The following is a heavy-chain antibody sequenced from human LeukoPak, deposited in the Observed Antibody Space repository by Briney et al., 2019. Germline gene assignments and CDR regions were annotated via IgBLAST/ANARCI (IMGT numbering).Heavy chain of an antibody. Sequence: PSETLSLTCAVSGYSISSGYYWGWIRPPPGKGLEWIGIIYHGGSTHYKPSLKSRATISVDTIKKQFSMKLSSVTAADTAVYYCARGTDTVITYYYYYMDVWGKGTTVTVS. V-gene: IGHV4-38-2*01. CDR1: GYSISSGYY. CDR3: ARGTDTVITYYYYYMDV. J-gene: IGHJ6*03. D-gene: IGHD4-11*01. CDR2: IYHGGST.